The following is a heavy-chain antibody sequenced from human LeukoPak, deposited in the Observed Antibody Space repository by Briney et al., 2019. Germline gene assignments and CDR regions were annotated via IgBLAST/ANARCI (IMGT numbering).Heavy chain of an antibody. Sequence: ASVKVSCKASGGTFSSYAISWVRRAPGQGLEWMGGIIPIFGTANYAQKFQGRVTITTDESTSTAYMELSSLRSEDTAVYYCARDSRDGYSFDYWGQGTLVTVSS. V-gene: IGHV1-69*05. CDR1: GGTFSSYA. CDR2: IIPIFGTA. CDR3: ARDSRDGYSFDY. J-gene: IGHJ4*02. D-gene: IGHD5-24*01.